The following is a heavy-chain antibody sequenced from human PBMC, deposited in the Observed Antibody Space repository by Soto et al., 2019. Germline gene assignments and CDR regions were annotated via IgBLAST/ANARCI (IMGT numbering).Heavy chain of an antibody. D-gene: IGHD3-10*01. CDR3: VRQGFGTLHGLVDV. CDR2: IYYSGTT. J-gene: IGHJ6*02. V-gene: IGHV4-31*03. CDR1: GGSISSGGYY. Sequence: SETLSLTCTVSGGSISSGGYYWSWIRQHPGKGLEWIGYIYYSGTTYYNPSLKSRVTISVDTSKNQFSLRLTSVTAADTAVYYCVRQGFGTLHGLVDVWGQGTTVTVSS.